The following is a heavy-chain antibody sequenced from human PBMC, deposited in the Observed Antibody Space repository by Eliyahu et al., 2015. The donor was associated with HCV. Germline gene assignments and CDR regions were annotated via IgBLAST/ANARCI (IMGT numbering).Heavy chain of an antibody. V-gene: IGHV3-49*04. D-gene: IGHD2-8*01. Sequence: EVQLVESGGGLVQPGRSLRLSCTASGFTFGDYSLRWVRQAPGKGLEWLGFIRRKSNGGAIEHAASVKGRFFISRDDSKSIGYLQMNSLETEDTALYYCATEDDNGASFHWGQGTQVTVSS. CDR2: IRRKSNGGAI. CDR1: GFTFGDYS. CDR3: ATEDDNGASFH. J-gene: IGHJ4*02.